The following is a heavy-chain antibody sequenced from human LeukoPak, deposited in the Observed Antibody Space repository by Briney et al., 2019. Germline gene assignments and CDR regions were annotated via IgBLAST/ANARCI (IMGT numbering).Heavy chain of an antibody. Sequence: ASVKGSCKASRGTFSRDTISWVRQAPVQGLEWMGTIIPILGIANYTQKFQGRVTITADKSTSTAYMELSSLRSEDTAVYYCARRYDSSGYYGEESWGQGTLVTVSS. D-gene: IGHD3-22*01. CDR2: IIPILGIA. CDR1: RGTFSRDT. J-gene: IGHJ4*02. V-gene: IGHV1-69*02. CDR3: ARRYDSSGYYGEES.